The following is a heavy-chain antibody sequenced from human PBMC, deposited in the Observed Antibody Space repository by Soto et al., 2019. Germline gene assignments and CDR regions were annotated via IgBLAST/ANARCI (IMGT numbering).Heavy chain of an antibody. CDR2: INHSGST. CDR3: ARGGYGPVGRGSAAFDY. CDR1: GYSISSGYY. J-gene: IGHJ4*02. V-gene: IGHV4-34*01. D-gene: IGHD1-26*01. Sequence: PSETLSLTCAVSGYSISSGYYWSWIRQPPGKGLEWIGEINHSGSTNYNPSLKSRVTISVDTSKNQFSLKLSSVTAADTAVYYCARGGYGPVGRGSAAFDYWGQGTLVTVS.